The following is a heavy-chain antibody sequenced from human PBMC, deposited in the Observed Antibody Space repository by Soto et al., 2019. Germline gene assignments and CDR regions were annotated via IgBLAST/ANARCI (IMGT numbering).Heavy chain of an antibody. V-gene: IGHV1-8*01. CDR2: MNPNSGNT. Sequence: QVQLVQSGAEVKKPGASVKVSCKASGYTFTSYDINWVRQATGQGREWMGWMNPNSGNTGYAQKFQGRVTMNRHTSISTADMERSSLRSEDTAVYYCASDGATVPRVIWGQGTLVTVSS. D-gene: IGHD4-4*01. J-gene: IGHJ4*02. CDR1: GYTFTSYD. CDR3: ASDGATVPRVI.